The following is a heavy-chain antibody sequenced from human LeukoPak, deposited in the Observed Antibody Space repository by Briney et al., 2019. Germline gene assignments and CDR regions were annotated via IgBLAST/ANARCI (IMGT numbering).Heavy chain of an antibody. J-gene: IGHJ6*03. Sequence: GGSLRLSCAASGFTFSSYWMSWVRQAPGKGLEWVANIKQDGSEKYYVDSVKGRFTISRDNVKNSLYLQMNSLRAEDTAVYYCARRFARGPGPSEWLLRNYYYYMDVWGKGTTVTVSS. V-gene: IGHV3-7*01. CDR2: IKQDGSEK. D-gene: IGHD3-3*01. CDR1: GFTFSSYW. CDR3: ARRFARGPGPSEWLLRNYYYYMDV.